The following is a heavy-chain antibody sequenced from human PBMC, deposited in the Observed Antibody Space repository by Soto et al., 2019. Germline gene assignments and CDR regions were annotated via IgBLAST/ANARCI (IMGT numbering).Heavy chain of an antibody. Sequence: VQLLESGGGLVQPGGSLRLSCAASGFAFSSYAMTWVRQAPGKGLEWVSALSGSGATTYYADSVKGRFTISRDNSKNTLSLEMNSLRAEDTAVYYCAKPPESSSTFYYYGRDVWGQGNTVTVSS. CDR3: AKPPESSSTFYYYGRDV. D-gene: IGHD2-2*01. CDR2: LSGSGATT. CDR1: GFAFSSYA. J-gene: IGHJ6*02. V-gene: IGHV3-23*01.